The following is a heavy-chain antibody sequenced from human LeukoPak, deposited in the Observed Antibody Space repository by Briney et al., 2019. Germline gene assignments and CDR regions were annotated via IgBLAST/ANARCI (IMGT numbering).Heavy chain of an antibody. D-gene: IGHD5-12*01. CDR1: GYTFTSYG. Sequence: ASVKVSCKASGYTFTSYGISWVRQAPGQGLEWMGWISAYNGNTNYAQNFQGRVTMTRDTSTSTFHMELSSLRSEDTALYFCARARGYSGYHPVDYWGQGTLVTVSS. J-gene: IGHJ4*02. V-gene: IGHV1-18*01. CDR3: ARARGYSGYHPVDY. CDR2: ISAYNGNT.